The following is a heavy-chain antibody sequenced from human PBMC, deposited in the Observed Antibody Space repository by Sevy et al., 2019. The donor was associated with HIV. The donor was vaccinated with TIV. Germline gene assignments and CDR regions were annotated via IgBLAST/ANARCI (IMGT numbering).Heavy chain of an antibody. CDR1: GFTFTTYS. J-gene: IGHJ4*02. D-gene: IGHD2-15*01. CDR3: AGGLGGKGYFDY. Sequence: GGSLRLSCAASGFTFTTYSMNWVRQGPGKGLEWVSYISDGSITRDYADSVEGRFTISRDNGKNSLYLQMNSLRDEDTAVYYCAGGLGGKGYFDYWGQGTLVTVSS. CDR2: ISDGSITR. V-gene: IGHV3-48*02.